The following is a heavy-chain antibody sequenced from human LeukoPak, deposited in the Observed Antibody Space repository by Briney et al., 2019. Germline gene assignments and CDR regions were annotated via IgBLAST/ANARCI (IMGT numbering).Heavy chain of an antibody. V-gene: IGHV3-20*04. Sequence: GGSLRLSCAASGFTFSSYSMQWVRQTPGKGLEWVSGINWNGGSTGYADSVKGRFTISRDNAKNSLYLQMNSLRAEDTALYYCASGGIYYGAAFDFWGQGSLVTVSA. J-gene: IGHJ4*02. CDR1: GFTFSSYS. CDR2: INWNGGST. D-gene: IGHD1-26*01. CDR3: ASGGIYYGAAFDF.